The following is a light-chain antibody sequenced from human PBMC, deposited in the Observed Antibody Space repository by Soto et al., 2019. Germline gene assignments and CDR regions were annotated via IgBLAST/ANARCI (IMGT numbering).Light chain of an antibody. CDR2: GAS. Sequence: EIVFTQSPGTLSFSPGERATLSCRASQSVSSSYLVWYQQKPGQAPRLLIYGASSRATGIPDRFSGSGSGTDFTLTISRLEPEDFAVYYCQQYGSSPRTLGQGTKVDIK. CDR1: QSVSSSY. V-gene: IGKV3-20*01. CDR3: QQYGSSPRT. J-gene: IGKJ1*01.